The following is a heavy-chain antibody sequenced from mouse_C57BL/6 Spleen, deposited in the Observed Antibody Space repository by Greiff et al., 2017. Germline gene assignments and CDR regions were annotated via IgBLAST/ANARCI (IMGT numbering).Heavy chain of an antibody. CDR2: ISSGGDYI. CDR3: TREDGSSPFAY. CDR1: GFTFSSYA. J-gene: IGHJ3*01. Sequence: EVQGVESGEGLVKPGGSLKLSCAASGFTFSSYAMSWVRQTPEKRLEWVAYISSGGDYIYYADTVKGRFTISRDNARNTLYLQMSSLKSEDTAMYYCTREDGSSPFAYWGQGTLVTVSA. D-gene: IGHD1-1*01. V-gene: IGHV5-9-1*02.